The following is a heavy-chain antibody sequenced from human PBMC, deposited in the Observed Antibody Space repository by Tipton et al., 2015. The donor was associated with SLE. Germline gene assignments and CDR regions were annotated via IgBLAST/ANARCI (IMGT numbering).Heavy chain of an antibody. CDR2: ISYDGSNK. J-gene: IGHJ4*02. CDR1: GFTFSSYA. CDR3: ARPPKAAAETLFDY. V-gene: IGHV3-30-3*01. D-gene: IGHD6-13*01. Sequence: SLRLSCAASGFTFSSYAMHWVRQAPGKGLEWVAVISYDGSNKYYADSVKGRFTISRDNSKNTLYLQMNSLRAEDTAVYYCARPPKAAAETLFDYWGQGTLVTVSS.